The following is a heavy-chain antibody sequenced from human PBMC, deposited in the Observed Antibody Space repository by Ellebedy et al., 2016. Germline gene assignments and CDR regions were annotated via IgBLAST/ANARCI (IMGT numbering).Heavy chain of an antibody. J-gene: IGHJ4*02. V-gene: IGHV1-18*01. CDR1: RYTFTSYD. CDR3: ARDRFGEDY. CDR2: ISAYNGNT. D-gene: IGHD3-16*01. Sequence: ASVKVSXKASRYTFTSYDINWVRQATGQGLEWMGWISAYNGNTNYAQKLQGRVTMTTDTSTSTAYMELRSLRSDDTAVYYCARDRFGEDYWGQGTLVTVSS.